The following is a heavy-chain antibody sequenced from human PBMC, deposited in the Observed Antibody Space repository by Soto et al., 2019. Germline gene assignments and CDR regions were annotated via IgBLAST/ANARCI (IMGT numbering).Heavy chain of an antibody. CDR3: AKDRGYYSSSRPFY. J-gene: IGHJ4*02. CDR2: ISYDGTYK. V-gene: IGHV3-30*18. Sequence: QVQLVESGGGVVQPGRSLRLSCAASGSSFSSYGIHCVRQVPGKGLEWVAVISYDGTYKHYADSVKGRFTFSRDNSKNTVYLQMNSLRAEATAVYYCAKDRGYYSSSRPFYWGQGTLVTVSS. CDR1: GSSFSSYG. D-gene: IGHD6-13*01.